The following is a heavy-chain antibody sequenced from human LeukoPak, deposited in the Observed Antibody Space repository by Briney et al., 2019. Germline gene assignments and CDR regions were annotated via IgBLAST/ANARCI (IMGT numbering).Heavy chain of an antibody. CDR2: IYYSGST. J-gene: IGHJ3*02. CDR1: GGSISPYH. V-gene: IGHV4-59*01. CDR3: ARTNAFDI. Sequence: SETLSVTCTVPGGSISPYHWSWIRQPPGKGLEWIGYIYYSGSTNYNPSLKSRVTISVGTSKNQFSLRLSSVTAADTTVYYCARTNAFDIWGQGTMVTVSS.